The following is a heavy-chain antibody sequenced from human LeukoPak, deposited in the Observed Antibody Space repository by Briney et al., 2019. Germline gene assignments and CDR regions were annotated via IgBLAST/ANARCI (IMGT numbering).Heavy chain of an antibody. Sequence: ASVKVSCKTSGYAFTSYGISWVRQAPGQGLEGLGWINAYNGHTEYAQKLQGRGTMSTDTSTRTAYMEMRSLRFDDTALYYWARAKGVDYDILTGQDPVYWGQGTPVTASS. CDR3: ARAKGVDYDILTGQDPVY. CDR1: GYAFTSYG. V-gene: IGHV1-18*04. J-gene: IGHJ4*02. D-gene: IGHD3-9*01. CDR2: INAYNGHT.